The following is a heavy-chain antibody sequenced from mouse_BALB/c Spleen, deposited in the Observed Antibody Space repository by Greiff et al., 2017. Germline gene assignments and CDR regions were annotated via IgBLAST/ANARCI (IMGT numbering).Heavy chain of an antibody. CDR2: IYPSDSYT. CDR3: TRRRRYDDGYFDG. J-gene: IGHJ1*01. CDR1: GYTFTSYW. V-gene: IGHV1-69*02. Sequence: QVQLQQPGAELVRPGASVKLSCKASGYTFTSYWINWVKQRPGQGLEWIGNIYPSDSYTNYNQKFKDKATLTVDKSSSTAYMQLSSPTSEDSAVYYCTRRRRYDDGYFDGWGAGTTVTVAA. D-gene: IGHD2-14*01.